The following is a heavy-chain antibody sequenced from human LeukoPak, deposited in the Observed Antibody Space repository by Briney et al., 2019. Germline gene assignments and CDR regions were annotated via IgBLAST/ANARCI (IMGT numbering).Heavy chain of an antibody. D-gene: IGHD1-26*01. Sequence: GASVKVSCKASGYTFTSYAMHWVRQAPGQRLEWMGWINAGNGNTRYSQKFQGRVTITRDTSASTAYMELSSLRSEDTAVYYCARWDFGFSDAFDIWGQGTMVTVSS. CDR1: GYTFTSYA. CDR3: ARWDFGFSDAFDI. CDR2: INAGNGNT. J-gene: IGHJ3*02. V-gene: IGHV1-3*01.